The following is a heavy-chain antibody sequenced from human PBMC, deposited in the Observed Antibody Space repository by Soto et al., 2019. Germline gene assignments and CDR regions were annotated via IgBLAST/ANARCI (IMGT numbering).Heavy chain of an antibody. J-gene: IGHJ4*02. Sequence: SETLSLTCTVSGGSISNSSYLWGWIRQPPGKGLQWIGSVSYSGSTYYNPSLKSRVTISVDTSKTQSSLRLSSVTAADTAVYYCARSVSDFWSGPDDYWGQGTLVTVSS. CDR3: ARSVSDFWSGPDDY. CDR1: GGSISNSSYL. CDR2: VSYSGST. V-gene: IGHV4-39*01. D-gene: IGHD3-3*01.